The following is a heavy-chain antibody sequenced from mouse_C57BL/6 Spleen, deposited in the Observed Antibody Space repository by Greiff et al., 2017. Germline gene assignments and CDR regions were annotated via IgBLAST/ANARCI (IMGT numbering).Heavy chain of an antibody. J-gene: IGHJ4*01. CDR3: ARSWLLRDAMDY. CDR1: GYTFTDYY. CDR2: INPNNGGT. Sequence: VQLQQSGPELVKPGASVKISCKASGYTFTDYYMNWVKQSHGKSLAWLGDINPNNGGTRYNQKFKGKATLTVDKSSSTAYMELRSLTSEDSAVYYCARSWLLRDAMDYWGQGTSVTVSS. D-gene: IGHD2-3*01. V-gene: IGHV1-26*01.